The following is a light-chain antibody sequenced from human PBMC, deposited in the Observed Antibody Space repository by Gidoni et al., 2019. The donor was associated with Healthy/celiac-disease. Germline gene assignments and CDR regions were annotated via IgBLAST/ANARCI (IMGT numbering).Light chain of an antibody. CDR3: NSRDSSGIHVV. Sequence: SSELTQDPAVSVALGQTVRITCQGDSLRSYYASWYQQKPGQAPVLVIYGKNNRHSGIPDRFSGSSSGNTASLTITGAQAEDEADYYCNSRDSSGIHVVFGGGTKLTVL. CDR2: GKN. V-gene: IGLV3-19*01. J-gene: IGLJ2*01. CDR1: SLRSYY.